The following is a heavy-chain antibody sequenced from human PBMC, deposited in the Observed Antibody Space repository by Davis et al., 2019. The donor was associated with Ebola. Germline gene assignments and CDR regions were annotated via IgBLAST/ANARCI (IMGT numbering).Heavy chain of an antibody. CDR3: ARDPGSSSFDY. CDR2: LSSSRSLI. D-gene: IGHD6-6*01. J-gene: IGHJ4*02. Sequence: PGGSLRLSCAASGFTLSDYNMNWFRQAPGKGLEWVSYLSSSRSLIRYADSVQGRFTISRDNAKNSLYLQMNSLRAEDTAVYYCARDPGSSSFDYWGQGSLVTVSS. V-gene: IGHV3-48*04. CDR1: GFTLSDYN.